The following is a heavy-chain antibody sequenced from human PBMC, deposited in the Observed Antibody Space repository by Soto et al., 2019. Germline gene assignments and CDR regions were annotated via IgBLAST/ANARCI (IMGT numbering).Heavy chain of an antibody. CDR1: GGSISSGDYY. Sequence: SETLSLTCTVSGGSISSGDYYWSWIRQPPGKGLEWIGYIYYSGSTYYNPSLKSRLTISVDTSRNQFSLKLSSVTAADTAIYYCARTGTYYGMDVWGQGTTVTVSS. J-gene: IGHJ6*02. CDR2: IYYSGST. D-gene: IGHD1-1*01. V-gene: IGHV4-30-4*01. CDR3: ARTGTYYGMDV.